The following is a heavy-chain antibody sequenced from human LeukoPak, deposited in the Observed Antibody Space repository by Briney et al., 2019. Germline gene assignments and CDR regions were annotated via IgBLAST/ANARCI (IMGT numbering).Heavy chain of an antibody. CDR1: GFTFSSYS. CDR2: ISSSSSYI. J-gene: IGHJ4*02. V-gene: IGHV3-21*01. Sequence: PGGSLRLSCAASGFTFSSYSMNWVRQAPGKGLEWVSSISSSSSYIYYADSVKGRFTISRDNAKNSLYLQMNSLRAEDTAVYYCARASAAGTIFDYWGQGTLVTVSS. CDR3: ARASAAGTIFDY. D-gene: IGHD6-25*01.